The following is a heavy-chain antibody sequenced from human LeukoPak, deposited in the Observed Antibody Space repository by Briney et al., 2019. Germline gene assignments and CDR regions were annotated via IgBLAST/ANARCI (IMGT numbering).Heavy chain of an antibody. CDR2: IYYSGST. J-gene: IGHJ4*02. CDR3: ARQFPPYYFDY. V-gene: IGHV4-39*01. D-gene: IGHD2-21*01. CDR1: GGSISSSSYY. Sequence: PSETLSLTCTVSGGSISSSSYYWGWIRQPPGKGLEWIGSIYYSGSTYYNPSLKSRVTISVDTSKNQFSLKLSSVTAADTAAYYCARQFPPYYFDYWGQGTLVTVSS.